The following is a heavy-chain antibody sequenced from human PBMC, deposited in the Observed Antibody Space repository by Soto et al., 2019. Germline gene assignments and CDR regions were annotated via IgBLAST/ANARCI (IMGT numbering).Heavy chain of an antibody. CDR2: IYWDDDK. V-gene: IGHV2-5*02. CDR3: VQSRCGGDCLQSYSSHSYYGLDV. D-gene: IGHD2-21*02. CDR1: GFSLSTTGVG. J-gene: IGHJ6*02. Sequence: QITLKESGPTLVKPTQTLTLTCTFSGFSLSTTGVGVGWIRQPPGKALEWLALIYWDDDKRYNPSLNSRLTTTKDDSKNHVVLAMTNMAPVDTATYYCVQSRCGGDCLQSYSSHSYYGLDVWGQGTTVTVSS.